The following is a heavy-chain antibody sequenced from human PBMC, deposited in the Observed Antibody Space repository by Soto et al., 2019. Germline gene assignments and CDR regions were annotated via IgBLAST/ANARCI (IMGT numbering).Heavy chain of an antibody. CDR2: ISYDGSNK. J-gene: IGHJ4*02. D-gene: IGHD2-15*01. CDR3: ARDALGYCSGGSCYPIYYFDY. CDR1: GFTFSSYA. V-gene: IGHV3-30-3*01. Sequence: GGSLRLSCAASGFTFSSYAMHWVRQAPGKGLEWVAVISYDGSNKYYADSVKGRFTISRDNSKNTLYLQMNSLRAEDTAVYYCARDALGYCSGGSCYPIYYFDYWGQGTLVTVSS.